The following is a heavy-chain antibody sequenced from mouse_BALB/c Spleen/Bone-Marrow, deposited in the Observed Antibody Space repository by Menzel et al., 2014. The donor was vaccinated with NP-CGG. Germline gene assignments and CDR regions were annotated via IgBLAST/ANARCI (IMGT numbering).Heavy chain of an antibody. Sequence: SGPELVKPGALVKISCKASGYTFTSYDMNWVKQRPGQGLEWIGWIYPGDGSTKYNEKFKGKATLTADKSSSTAYMQVSSLTSENSAVYFCAMTARGGFAYWGQGTLVTVSA. CDR3: AMTARGGFAY. CDR1: GYTFTSYD. J-gene: IGHJ3*01. V-gene: IGHV1S33*01. D-gene: IGHD3-2*01. CDR2: IYPGDGST.